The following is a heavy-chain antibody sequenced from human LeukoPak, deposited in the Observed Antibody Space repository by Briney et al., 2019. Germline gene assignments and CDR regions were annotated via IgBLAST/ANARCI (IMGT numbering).Heavy chain of an antibody. D-gene: IGHD3-22*01. J-gene: IGHJ3*02. CDR1: GGSISSYY. Sequence: PSETLSLTCTVSGGSISSYYWSWIRQPAGKGLEWIGRMSNSGSNNYNPSLKSRVTMSVDTSKNQVSLKLSAVTAADTAVYYCASLTTAEAFDIWGQGTMVTVSS. V-gene: IGHV4-4*07. CDR3: ASLTTAEAFDI. CDR2: MSNSGSN.